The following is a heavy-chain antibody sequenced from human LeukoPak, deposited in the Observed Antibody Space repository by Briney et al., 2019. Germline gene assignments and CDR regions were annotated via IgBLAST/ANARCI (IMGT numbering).Heavy chain of an antibody. CDR2: IYTSGST. Sequence: SETLSLTCTVSGGSISSGSYYWSWIRQPAGKGLEWIGRIYTSGSTNYNPSLKSRVTISVDTSKNQFSLKLDSVTAADTAVYYCARLAMATITYYFDYWGQGTLVTVSS. D-gene: IGHD5-24*01. CDR1: GGSISSGSYY. J-gene: IGHJ4*02. V-gene: IGHV4-61*02. CDR3: ARLAMATITYYFDY.